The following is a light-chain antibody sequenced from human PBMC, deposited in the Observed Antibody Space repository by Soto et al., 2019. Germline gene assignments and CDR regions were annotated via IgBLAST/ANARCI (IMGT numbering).Light chain of an antibody. CDR2: GAS. CDR3: QQYNNWPWT. Sequence: EIVLTQSPATLSVSPGERATLSCRASQSVSSNLAWYQQKPGQAHRLLIYGASTRATGIPARFSGSGSGTEFTLTISSLQSEEFAVYYCQQYNNWPWTVGQGTKVDIK. V-gene: IGKV3-15*01. J-gene: IGKJ1*01. CDR1: QSVSSN.